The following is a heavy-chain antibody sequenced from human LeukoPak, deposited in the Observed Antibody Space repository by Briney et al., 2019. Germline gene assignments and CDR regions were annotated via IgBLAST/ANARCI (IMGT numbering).Heavy chain of an antibody. Sequence: SETLSLTCTVPGGSISSYYWSWIRQPAGKGLEWIGRIYTSGSTNYNPSLKSRVTMSVDTSKNQFSLKLSSVTAADTAVYYCARGFSSGWPDYYYYGMDVRGQGTTVTVSS. D-gene: IGHD6-19*01. V-gene: IGHV4-4*07. CDR3: ARGFSSGWPDYYYYGMDV. CDR1: GGSISSYY. J-gene: IGHJ6*02. CDR2: IYTSGST.